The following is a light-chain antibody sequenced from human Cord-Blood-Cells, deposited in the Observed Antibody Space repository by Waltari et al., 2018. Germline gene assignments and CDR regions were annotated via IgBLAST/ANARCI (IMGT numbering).Light chain of an antibody. CDR3: QSYDSSLSGYV. Sequence: QSVLTQPPSVSGAPGQRVTISCTGTSCNIGAGSVVHRYPQLPGTAPKLLIYGNSNRPSGVPDRFSGSKSGTSASLAITGLQAEDEADYYCQSYDSSLSGYVFGTGTKVTVL. J-gene: IGLJ1*01. CDR1: SCNIGAGSV. V-gene: IGLV1-40*01. CDR2: GNS.